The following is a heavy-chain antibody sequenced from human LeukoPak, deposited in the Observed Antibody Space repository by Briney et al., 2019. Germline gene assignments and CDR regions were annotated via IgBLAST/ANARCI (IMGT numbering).Heavy chain of an antibody. V-gene: IGHV1-8*02. CDR3: VRGAYPSP. CDR1: GYTFASYD. CDR2: MNPGTNKR. J-gene: IGHJ4*02. Sequence: ASVKVSCKASGYTFASYDINWVRQAPGQGPEWMAWMNPGTNKRGFAQKFQGRVTLTSDSSISTAYMELTSLTTDDTAVYYCVRGAYPSPWGQGTLVTVSS.